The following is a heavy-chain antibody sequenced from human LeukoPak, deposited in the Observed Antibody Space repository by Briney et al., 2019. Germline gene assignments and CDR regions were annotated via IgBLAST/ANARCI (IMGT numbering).Heavy chain of an antibody. Sequence: ASVKVSCKASGYTFTSYYMHWVRQAPGQGLEWMGIINPSGGSTSYAQKFQGRVTITRDMSTSTAYMELSSLRSEDTAVYYCAADFTPLAPYPIVGARVFDYWGQGTLVTVSS. J-gene: IGHJ4*02. CDR2: INPSGGST. V-gene: IGHV1-46*01. CDR3: AADFTPLAPYPIVGARVFDY. D-gene: IGHD1-26*01. CDR1: GYTFTSYY.